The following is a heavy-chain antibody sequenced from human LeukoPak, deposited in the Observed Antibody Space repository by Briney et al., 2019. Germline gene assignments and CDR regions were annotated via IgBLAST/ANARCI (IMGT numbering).Heavy chain of an antibody. Sequence: ASVKVSCKASGGTFSSYAISWVRQAPGQGLEWMGRIIPILGIANYAQKFQGRVTITADKSTSTAYMELSSLRSDDTAVYYCARVDLYYDSSGYSQAANDYWGQGTLVTVAS. CDR3: ARVDLYYDSSGYSQAANDY. J-gene: IGHJ4*02. CDR2: IIPILGIA. CDR1: GGTFSSYA. D-gene: IGHD3-22*01. V-gene: IGHV1-69*04.